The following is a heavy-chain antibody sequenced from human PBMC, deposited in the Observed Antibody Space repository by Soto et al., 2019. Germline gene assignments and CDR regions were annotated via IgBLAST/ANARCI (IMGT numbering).Heavy chain of an antibody. CDR1: GFTFSSYW. J-gene: IGHJ6*02. D-gene: IGHD2-2*01. CDR2: INLAGGHI. Sequence: EVQLVESGGGFVQPGGSLRLSCAASGFTFSSYWMYWVRQAPANGLVWVSRINLAGGHITYADAVKGRFTISRDNAKNTLYLQMNSLRADDTAVYYCARGCCSTTGSDYSSAMEVWGQGATVTVSS. CDR3: ARGCCSTTGSDYSSAMEV. V-gene: IGHV3-74*01.